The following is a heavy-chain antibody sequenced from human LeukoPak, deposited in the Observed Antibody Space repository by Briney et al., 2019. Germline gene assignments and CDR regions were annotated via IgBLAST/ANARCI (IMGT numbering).Heavy chain of an antibody. Sequence: GGSLRLSCAASGFTVSSNYMSWVRQAAGKGLEWVSVIYSGGSTYYADSVKGRLTITRDNTKNTLYLQMNSLRAEDTAVYYCAREGAYGDYLWGQGTLVTVSS. CDR3: AREGAYGDYL. V-gene: IGHV3-53*01. CDR2: IYSGGST. D-gene: IGHD4-17*01. CDR1: GFTVSSNY. J-gene: IGHJ4*02.